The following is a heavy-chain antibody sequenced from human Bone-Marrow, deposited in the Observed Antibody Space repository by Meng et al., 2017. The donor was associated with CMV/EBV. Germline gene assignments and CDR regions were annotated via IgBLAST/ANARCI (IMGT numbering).Heavy chain of an antibody. J-gene: IGHJ6*02. D-gene: IGHD3-3*01. V-gene: IGHV4-38-2*02. CDR3: ASWDDFWSGYYLGDYYYYYGMDV. CDR1: GYSISSGYY. CDR2: IYHSGST. Sequence: SETLSLTCTVSGYSISSGYYWGWIRQPPGKGLEWIGSIYHSGSTYYNPSLKSRVTISVDTSKNQFSLKLSSVTAADTAVYYCASWDDFWSGYYLGDYYYYYGMDVWGQGTTVTVSS.